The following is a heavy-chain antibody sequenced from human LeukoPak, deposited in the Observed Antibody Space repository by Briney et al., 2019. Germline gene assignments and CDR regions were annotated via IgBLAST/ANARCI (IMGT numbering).Heavy chain of an antibody. V-gene: IGHV4-61*02. CDR1: GGSISSGSYY. CDR3: ARAAGGDYSDYKDEAFDY. J-gene: IGHJ4*02. CDR2: IYTSGST. Sequence: SQTLSLTCTVSGGSISSGSYYWSWIRQPAGKGLEWIGRIYTSGSTNYNPSLKSRVTISVDTSKNQFSLKLSSVTAADTAVYYCARAAGGDYSDYKDEAFDYWGQGTLVTVSS. D-gene: IGHD4-11*01.